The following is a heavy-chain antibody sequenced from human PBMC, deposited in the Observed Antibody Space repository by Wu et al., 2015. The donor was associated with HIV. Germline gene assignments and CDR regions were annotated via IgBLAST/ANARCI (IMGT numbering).Heavy chain of an antibody. J-gene: IGHJ3*02. CDR1: GYTFTGYY. V-gene: IGHV1-2*02. CDR3: ATTPRGSSGWYDPEDDAFDI. D-gene: IGHD6-19*01. Sequence: QVQLVQSGAEVKKPGASVKVSCKASGYTFTGYYMHWVRQAPGQGLEWMGWINPNSGGTNYAQKFQGRVTMTRDTSISTAYMELSRLRSDDTAVYYCATTPRGSSGWYDPEDDAFDIWGQGTMVTVSS. CDR2: INPNSGGT.